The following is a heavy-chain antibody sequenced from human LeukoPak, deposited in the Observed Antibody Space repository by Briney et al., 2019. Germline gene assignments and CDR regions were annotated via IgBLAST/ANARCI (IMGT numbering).Heavy chain of an antibody. CDR1: AGSVNSSPYY. D-gene: IGHD3-22*01. Sequence: SDTLSLTCTVSAGSVNSSPYYWGWVRQPPGKGLEWIGSIHYSGNTYYNPSLQSRVTISVDTSRNQFSLKLSSVSAADRGIYYCAKHEGSYFDKSGYTFEYWGQGTLVTVSS. V-gene: IGHV4-39*01. CDR2: IHYSGNT. J-gene: IGHJ4*02. CDR3: AKHEGSYFDKSGYTFEY.